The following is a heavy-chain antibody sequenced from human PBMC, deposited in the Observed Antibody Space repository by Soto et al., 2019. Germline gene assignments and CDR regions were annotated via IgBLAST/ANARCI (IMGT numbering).Heavy chain of an antibody. V-gene: IGHV3-33*01. Sequence: QVQLVESGGGVVQPGRSLRLSCAASGFTFSSYGMHWVRQAPGKGLEWVAVIWYDGSNKSYADSVKGRFTITRDNSKNSLSLQMTSLTAEDTAVFYCARESGPTYYDSSGYHYWGQGTLVTVSS. CDR3: ARESGPTYYDSSGYHY. CDR2: IWYDGSNK. CDR1: GFTFSSYG. J-gene: IGHJ4*02. D-gene: IGHD3-22*01.